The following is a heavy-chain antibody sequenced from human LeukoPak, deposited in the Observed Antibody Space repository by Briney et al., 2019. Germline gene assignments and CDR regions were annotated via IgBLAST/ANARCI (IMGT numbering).Heavy chain of an antibody. Sequence: GGSLRLSCAASGVTFSTDWMSWVREAPGGGLEWGANINQDGSEKYYVDSVKGRFTISRDNAKKSLYLQMNSLRAEDTAVYYCASRAGLPPHWGKGTTVTVSS. J-gene: IGHJ6*04. CDR1: GVTFSTDW. CDR2: INQDGSEK. V-gene: IGHV3-7*01. D-gene: IGHD3-10*01. CDR3: ASRAGLPPH.